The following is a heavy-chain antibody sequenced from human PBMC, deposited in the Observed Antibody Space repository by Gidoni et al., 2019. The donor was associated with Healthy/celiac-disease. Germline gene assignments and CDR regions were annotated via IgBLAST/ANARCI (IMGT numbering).Heavy chain of an antibody. J-gene: IGHJ4*02. Sequence: QVQLVGSGGGVVQPGRSLRLSCAASGFTFSSYAMHWVRQAPGKGLEWVAVISYDGSNKYYADSVKGRFTISRDNSKNTLYLQMDSLRAEGTAVYYCARARSTPAAGTIDYWGQGTLVTVSS. V-gene: IGHV3-30-3*01. CDR2: ISYDGSNK. D-gene: IGHD6-13*01. CDR1: GFTFSSYA. CDR3: ARARSTPAAGTIDY.